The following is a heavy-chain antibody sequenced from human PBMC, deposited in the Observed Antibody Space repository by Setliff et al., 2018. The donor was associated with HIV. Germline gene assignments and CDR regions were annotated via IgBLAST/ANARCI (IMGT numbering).Heavy chain of an antibody. Sequence: SETLSLTCTVSGDSISTDYWTWIRQPPGKGLEWIGYIYHSGSAIYNPSLSSRVIISVDRSKNQLSLKMNSVTAADTAVYYCVRVPDFWGQGILVTVSS. V-gene: IGHV4-59*12. J-gene: IGHJ4*02. CDR3: VRVPDF. CDR1: GDSISTDY. CDR2: IYHSGSA.